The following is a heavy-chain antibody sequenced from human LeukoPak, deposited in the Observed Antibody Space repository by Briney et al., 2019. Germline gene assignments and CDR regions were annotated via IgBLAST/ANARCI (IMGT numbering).Heavy chain of an antibody. CDR2: ISWNSGSI. V-gene: IGHV3-9*01. CDR3: AKAPAVAATLFDY. Sequence: GGSLRLSCAASGFTFDDYAMHWVRQAPGKGLEWVSGISWNSGSIGYADSVKGRFTISRDNAKNSPYLQMNSLRAEDTALYYCAKAPAVAATLFDYWGQGTLVTVSS. J-gene: IGHJ4*02. CDR1: GFTFDDYA. D-gene: IGHD6-19*01.